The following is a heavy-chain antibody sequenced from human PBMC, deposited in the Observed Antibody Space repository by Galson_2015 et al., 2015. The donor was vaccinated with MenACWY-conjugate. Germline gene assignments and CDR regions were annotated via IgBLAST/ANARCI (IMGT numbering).Heavy chain of an antibody. D-gene: IGHD6-25*01. CDR3: ARDSGYGMDV. Sequence: SLRLSCAASGFTFSNYWMSWVRQAPGKGLEWVANIKQDGSEKYYVDSVKGRFTISRDNAKNSLYLQMNSLRAEDTAMYYCARDSGYGMDVWGQGATVTVSS. CDR1: GFTFSNYW. J-gene: IGHJ6*02. CDR2: IKQDGSEK. V-gene: IGHV3-7*03.